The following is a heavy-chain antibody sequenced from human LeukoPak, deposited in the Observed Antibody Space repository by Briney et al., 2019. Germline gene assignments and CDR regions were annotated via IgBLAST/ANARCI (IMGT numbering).Heavy chain of an antibody. V-gene: IGHV3-23*01. CDR2: ISGSGGST. D-gene: IGHD3-9*01. CDR1: GFTFSSYW. Sequence: GGSLRLSCAASGFTFSSYWMHWVRQAPGKGLVWVSAISGSGGSTYYADSVKGRFTISRDNSKNTLYLQMNSLRAEDTAVYYCAKDGGEYYDILTGYYPRLYYMDVWGKGTTVTISS. CDR3: AKDGGEYYDILTGYYPRLYYMDV. J-gene: IGHJ6*03.